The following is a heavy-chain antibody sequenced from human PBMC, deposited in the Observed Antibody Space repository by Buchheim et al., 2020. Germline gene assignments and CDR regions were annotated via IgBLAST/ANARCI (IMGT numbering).Heavy chain of an antibody. Sequence: QLQLQESGPGLVKPSETLSLTCTVSGGSISSSSYYWGWIRQPPGKGLEWIGSIYYSGSTYYNPSLKSRVTISVDTSKNQFSLKLSSVTAADTAVYYCARHGIGYCSSTSCYAFDIWGQGT. D-gene: IGHD2-2*01. CDR2: IYYSGST. CDR1: GGSISSSSYY. J-gene: IGHJ3*02. CDR3: ARHGIGYCSSTSCYAFDI. V-gene: IGHV4-39*01.